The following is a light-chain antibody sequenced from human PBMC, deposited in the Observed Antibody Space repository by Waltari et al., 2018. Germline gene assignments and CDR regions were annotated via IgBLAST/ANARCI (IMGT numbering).Light chain of an antibody. Sequence: DIQMTQSPSFVSASVGDRVTIFCRASQDVRSWLAWYQQRPGKAPKLLIYAASNLENGVPSRFSGSGSETNFTLTVKSLQPEDFAIYYCQQAKSFPLTFGGGTKVEI. J-gene: IGKJ4*01. V-gene: IGKV1-12*01. CDR2: AAS. CDR1: QDVRSW. CDR3: QQAKSFPLT.